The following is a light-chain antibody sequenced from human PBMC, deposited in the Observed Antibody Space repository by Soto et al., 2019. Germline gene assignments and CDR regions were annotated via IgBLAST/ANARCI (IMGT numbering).Light chain of an antibody. Sequence: DIRMTQSASSLSASLGDRVTITCWASQGIRTDLGWYQQKPGKAPKRLIYAASSLQSGVPSRFSGSGSGTEFNLTISSLQTEDFATYYGLQHNSHPLTFGGGTKVDNK. V-gene: IGKV1-17*01. CDR2: AAS. CDR1: QGIRTD. CDR3: LQHNSHPLT. J-gene: IGKJ4*01.